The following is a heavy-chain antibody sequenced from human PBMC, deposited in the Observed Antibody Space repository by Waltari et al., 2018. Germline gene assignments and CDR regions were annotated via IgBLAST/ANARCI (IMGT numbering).Heavy chain of an antibody. J-gene: IGHJ4*02. CDR3: TMTYYDYLWGTRTTVY. CDR2: IYYSGST. D-gene: IGHD3-16*01. Sequence: QLQLQESGPGLVKPSETLSLTCTVSGGSINSSSYYWAWIRQPPGKGLEWIGSIYYSGSTYYNPSLKSRVTVSVDASKNQFSLKLSSVTAADTAVYYCTMTYYDYLWGTRTTVYWGQGTLVTVSS. V-gene: IGHV4-39*01. CDR1: GGSINSSSYY.